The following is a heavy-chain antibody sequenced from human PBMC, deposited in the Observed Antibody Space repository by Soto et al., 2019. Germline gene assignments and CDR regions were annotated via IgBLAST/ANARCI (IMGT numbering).Heavy chain of an antibody. CDR3: ARDEIRFGEFLGIDY. CDR1: GFTFSSYS. Sequence: EVQLVESGGGLVKPGGSLRLSCAASGFTFSSYSMNWVRQAPGKGLEWVSSISSSSSYIYYADSVKGRFTISRDNAKNSLYLQMNSLRAEDTAVYYCARDEIRFGEFLGIDYWGQGTLVTVSS. D-gene: IGHD3-16*01. V-gene: IGHV3-21*01. J-gene: IGHJ4*02. CDR2: ISSSSSYI.